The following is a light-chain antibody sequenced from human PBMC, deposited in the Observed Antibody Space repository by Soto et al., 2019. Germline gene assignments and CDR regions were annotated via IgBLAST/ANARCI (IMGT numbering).Light chain of an antibody. CDR3: QQYNSYFLT. CDR2: NAS. CDR1: QSISSW. Sequence: DIQMTQSPSTLSVSVGDRVTITCRASQSISSWLAWYQQKPGKAPKLLIYNASSLESGVPSRFSGSGSGTEFTLTISSLQPDDFATYCCQQYNSYFLTFGGGTKVEIK. J-gene: IGKJ4*01. V-gene: IGKV1-5*03.